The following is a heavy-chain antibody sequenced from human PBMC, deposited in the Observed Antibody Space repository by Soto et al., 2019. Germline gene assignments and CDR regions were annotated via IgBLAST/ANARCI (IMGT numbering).Heavy chain of an antibody. V-gene: IGHV4-39*01. CDR2: IYYSGNT. CDR1: GGPISTTSYY. Sequence: SETLSLSCTVSGGPISTTSYYWGWIRQPPGRGLEWIGSIYYSGNTYYNPSLESRVTLSVDTSKNQFSLKLSSVTAADTAVYFCARVSIVVVPPTSFDVWGQGTMVTVSS. CDR3: ARVSIVVVPPTSFDV. D-gene: IGHD2-2*01. J-gene: IGHJ3*01.